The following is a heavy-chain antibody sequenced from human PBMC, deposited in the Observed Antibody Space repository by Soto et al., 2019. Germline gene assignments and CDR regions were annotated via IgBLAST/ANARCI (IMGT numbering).Heavy chain of an antibody. CDR2: IIPIFGTA. Sequence: SVKVSCKASGGTFSSYAISWVRQAPGQGLEWMGGIIPIFGTANYAQKFQGRVTITADESKSTAYMELSSLRSEDTAVYYCARESRLLKWFDPWGQGTLVTVSS. D-gene: IGHD3-22*01. CDR3: ARESRLLKWFDP. J-gene: IGHJ5*02. CDR1: GGTFSSYA. V-gene: IGHV1-69*13.